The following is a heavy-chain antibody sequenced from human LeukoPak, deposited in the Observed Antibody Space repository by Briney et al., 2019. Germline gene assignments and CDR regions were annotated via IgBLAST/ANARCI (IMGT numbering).Heavy chain of an antibody. D-gene: IGHD1-1*01. CDR3: ARGGNWFYYYYYMDV. CDR2: IYPYDSDT. V-gene: IGHV5-51*01. Sequence: LGESLKISCKASGYSFISHWIGWVRQRPGQGLEFMGIIYPYDSDTKYSPSLQGQVTISVDKSISITYLQWRSLKASDTAMYYCARGGNWFYYYYYMDVWGKGTTVTVSS. CDR1: GYSFISHW. J-gene: IGHJ6*03.